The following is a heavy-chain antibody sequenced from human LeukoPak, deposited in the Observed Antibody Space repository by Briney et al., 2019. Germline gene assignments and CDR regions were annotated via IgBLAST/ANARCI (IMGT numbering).Heavy chain of an antibody. CDR1: GGTFSSYA. D-gene: IGHD6-13*01. CDR2: IIPIFGTA. J-gene: IGHJ4*02. V-gene: IGHV1-69*01. Sequence: ASVKVSCKASGGTFSSYAISWVRQAPGQGLEWMGGIIPIFGTANYAQKFQGRVTITADESTSTAYMELSSLRSEDTAVYYCARAGRQQLATVRYYFDYWGQRTLVTVSS. CDR3: ARAGRQQLATVRYYFDY.